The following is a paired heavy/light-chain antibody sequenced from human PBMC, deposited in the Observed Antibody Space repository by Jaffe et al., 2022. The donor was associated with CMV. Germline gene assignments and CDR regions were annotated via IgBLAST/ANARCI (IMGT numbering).Heavy chain of an antibody. V-gene: IGHV4-39*01. D-gene: IGHD6-13*01. CDR1: GGSISSSRYH. J-gene: IGHJ6*03. Sequence: QLQLQESGPGLVKPSETLSLTCSVSGGSISSSRYHWGWIRQPPGKGLEWIGSVYFGGTTYYNASLKSRVTISVDTSKNQFSLKLRSVTAADTAVYYCARHIPGYASNWSFDYSYYYMDVWGKGSTVTVSS. CDR2: VYFGGTT. CDR3: ARHIPGYASNWSFDYSYYYMDV.
Light chain of an antibody. CDR3: QQYGSSPGT. V-gene: IGKV3-20*01. CDR2: GAF. J-gene: IGKJ3*01. Sequence: EIVLTQSPGTLSLSPGERATLSCRASQSVRNDYLAWYQQKGGQAPRLLIFGAFSRATGIPDRFSGIGSGTDFTLTISRLEPEDSAVYYCQQYGSSPGTFGPGTKVDIK. CDR1: QSVRNDY.